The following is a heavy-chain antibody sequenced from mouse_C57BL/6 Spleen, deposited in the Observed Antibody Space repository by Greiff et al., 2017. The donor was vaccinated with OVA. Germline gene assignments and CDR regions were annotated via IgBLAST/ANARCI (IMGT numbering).Heavy chain of an antibody. D-gene: IGHD5-1-1*01. CDR3: ARGDTLYAMDY. V-gene: IGHV1-80*01. Sequence: QVQLKQSGAEPVNPVESVKISCKASGYAFSSYWMNWVKQRPGKGLEWIGQIYPGDGDTNYNGKFKGKATLTADKSSSTAYMQLSSLTSEDSAVYFCARGDTLYAMDYWGQGTSVTVSS. J-gene: IGHJ4*01. CDR2: IYPGDGDT. CDR1: GYAFSSYW.